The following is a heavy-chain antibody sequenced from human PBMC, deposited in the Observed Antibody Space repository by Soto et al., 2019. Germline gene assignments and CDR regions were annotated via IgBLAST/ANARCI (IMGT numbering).Heavy chain of an antibody. CDR2: IHPDGGHT. J-gene: IGHJ4*02. V-gene: IGHV1-46*01. CDR3: ARGDNDY. CDR1: GYTFTNYY. Sequence: SVKDSCEASGYTFTNYYVQWVRQAPGQGLEWMGVIHPDGGHTTYSQKFQDRVTMTRDTFASTIYMELSSLRSEDTAVYYCARGDNDYWGQGTLVTVSS.